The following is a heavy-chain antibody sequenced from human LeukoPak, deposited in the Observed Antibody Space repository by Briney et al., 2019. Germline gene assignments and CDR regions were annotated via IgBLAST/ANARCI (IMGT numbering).Heavy chain of an antibody. CDR3: ARAGYDFPLF. V-gene: IGHV4-31*03. D-gene: IGHD3-3*01. CDR2: IYYSGNT. Sequence: SETLSLTCTVSGGSINNDDYYWRWIRQHPERGLEWIGHIYYSGNTYYNPSLKSRVTISVDTSKNQFSLKLRSVTAADTAVYFCARAGYDFPLFWGQGTLVTVSS. CDR1: GGSINNDDYY. J-gene: IGHJ4*02.